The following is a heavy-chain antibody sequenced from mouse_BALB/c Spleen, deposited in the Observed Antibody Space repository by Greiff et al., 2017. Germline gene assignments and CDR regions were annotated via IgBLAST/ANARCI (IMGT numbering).Heavy chain of an antibody. CDR3: ASTTAAHYYAMDY. CDR1: GYSINSDYA. D-gene: IGHD1-2*01. CDR2: ISYSGST. V-gene: IGHV3-2*02. Sequence: DVQLQESGPGLVKPSQSLSLTCTVTGYSINSDYAWNWIRQFPGNKLEWMGYISYSGSTSYNPSLKSRISITRDTSKNQFFLQLNSVTTEDTATYYCASTTAAHYYAMDYWGQGTSVTVSS. J-gene: IGHJ4*01.